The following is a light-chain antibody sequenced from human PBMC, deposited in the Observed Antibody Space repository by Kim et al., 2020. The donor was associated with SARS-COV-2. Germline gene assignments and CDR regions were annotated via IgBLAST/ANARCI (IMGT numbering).Light chain of an antibody. CDR1: KLGDKY. J-gene: IGLJ3*02. CDR2: KDS. CDR3: QAWDSSTAV. V-gene: IGLV3-1*01. Sequence: SYELTQPPSVSMSPGQTASITCSGDKLGDKYACWYQQKPGQSPVLVIYKDSKRPSGIPERFSGSNSGNTATLTISGTQAMDEADYYCQAWDSSTAVFGGGTKLTVL.